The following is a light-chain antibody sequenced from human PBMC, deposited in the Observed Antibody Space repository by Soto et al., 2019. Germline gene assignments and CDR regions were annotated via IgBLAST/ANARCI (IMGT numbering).Light chain of an antibody. CDR1: QAINNN. V-gene: IGKV1-39*01. CDR2: RAS. J-gene: IGKJ2*01. CDR3: QQSYSTPYT. Sequence: DIQLTQSPSSMSASVTDRVTITCRASQAINNNLNWYQQKLGKAPELLIYRASTLQSGVPSRFSGSGSGTDFTLTISSLEHEDFVTYYCQQSYSTPYTFGQGTKVQSK.